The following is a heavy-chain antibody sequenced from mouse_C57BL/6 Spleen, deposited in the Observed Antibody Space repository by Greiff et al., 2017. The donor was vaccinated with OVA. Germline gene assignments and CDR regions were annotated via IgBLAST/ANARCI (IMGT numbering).Heavy chain of an antibody. CDR1: GYTFTSYW. CDR2: IDPSDSYT. V-gene: IGHV1-50*01. CDR3: ARLGLREFAY. Sequence: QVQLQQPGAELVKPGASVKLSCKASGYTFTSYWMQWVKQRPGQGLEWIGEIDPSDSYTNYNQKFKGKATLTVDTSSSTAYMQLSSLTSEDSAVYYCARLGLREFAYCGQGTLVTVSA. J-gene: IGHJ3*01. D-gene: IGHD3-1*01.